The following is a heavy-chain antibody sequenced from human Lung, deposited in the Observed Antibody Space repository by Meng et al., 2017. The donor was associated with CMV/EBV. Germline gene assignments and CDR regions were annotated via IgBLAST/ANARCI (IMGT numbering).Heavy chain of an antibody. D-gene: IGHD4-17*01. Sequence: GGSLRLXCVASGFTFDDHAMHWVRQAPGKGLEWVSGISWNSGNMGYADSVKGRFTISRDNAKNSLYLQMDNLGTEDTSLYYCVRDRNYGVYLGSDYRGQGTXVTVSS. CDR3: VRDRNYGVYLGSDY. CDR1: GFTFDDHA. CDR2: ISWNSGNM. V-gene: IGHV3-9*01. J-gene: IGHJ4*02.